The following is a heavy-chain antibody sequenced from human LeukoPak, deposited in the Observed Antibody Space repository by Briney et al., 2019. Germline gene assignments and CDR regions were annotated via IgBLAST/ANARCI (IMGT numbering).Heavy chain of an antibody. V-gene: IGHV1-8*01. CDR2: MNPNSGNA. J-gene: IGHJ4*02. D-gene: IGHD6-19*01. Sequence: ASVKVSCKASGYTFTSYDINWVRQATGQGLEWMEWMNPNSGNAGYAQKLQGRVTMTTDTSTSTAYMELRSLRSDDTAVYYCARDRRIAVAGTHDYWGQGTLVTVSS. CDR3: ARDRRIAVAGTHDY. CDR1: GYTFTSYD.